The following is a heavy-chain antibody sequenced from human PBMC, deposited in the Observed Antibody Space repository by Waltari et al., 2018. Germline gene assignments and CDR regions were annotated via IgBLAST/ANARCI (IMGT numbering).Heavy chain of an antibody. D-gene: IGHD3-10*01. CDR1: GFTFSSYW. CDR3: ALPLYGSGSYSPFDY. J-gene: IGHJ4*02. Sequence: EVQLVESGGGLVQPGGSLRLSCAASGFTFSSYWMSWVRQAPGKGLEWVANIKQDGSEKYYVDSVKGRFTSSRDNAKNSLYLQMNSLRAEDTAVYYCALPLYGSGSYSPFDYWGQGTLVTVSS. V-gene: IGHV3-7*01. CDR2: IKQDGSEK.